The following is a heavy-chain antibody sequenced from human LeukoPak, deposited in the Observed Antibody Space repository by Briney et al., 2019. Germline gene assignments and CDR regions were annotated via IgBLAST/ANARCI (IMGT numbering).Heavy chain of an antibody. V-gene: IGHV4-39*07. CDR1: GGSISSSSYY. Sequence: SETLSLTCTVSGGSISSSSYYWSWIRQPPGKGLEWIGEINHSGSTNYNPSLKSRVTISVDTSKNQFSLKLSSVTAADTAVYYCARGRPTDYWGQGTLVTVSS. J-gene: IGHJ4*02. CDR3: ARGRPTDY. CDR2: INHSGST.